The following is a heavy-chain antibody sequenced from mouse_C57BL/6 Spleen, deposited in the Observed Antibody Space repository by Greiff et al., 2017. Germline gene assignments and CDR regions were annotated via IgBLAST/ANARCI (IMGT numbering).Heavy chain of an antibody. CDR1: GYSITSGYY. J-gene: IGHJ2*01. Sequence: EVQLQESGPGLVKPSQSLSLTCSVTGYSITSGYYWNWIRQFPGNKLEWMGYISYDGSNNYNPSLKNRISSTRDTSKNQFFLKLNSVTTEDTATYYCATYYDYGYFDYWGQGTTLTVSS. D-gene: IGHD2-4*01. CDR3: ATYYDYGYFDY. V-gene: IGHV3-6*01. CDR2: ISYDGSN.